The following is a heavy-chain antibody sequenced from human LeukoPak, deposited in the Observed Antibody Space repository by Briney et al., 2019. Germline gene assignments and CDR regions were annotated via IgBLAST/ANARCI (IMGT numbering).Heavy chain of an antibody. CDR3: AELGITMIGGV. Sequence: GGSLRLSCAASGFTFSSYEMNWVRQAPGKGLEWVSYISSSGSTIYYADSVKGRFTISRDNARHSLYLQMNSLRAEDTAVYYCAELGITMIGGVWGKGTTVTISS. V-gene: IGHV3-48*03. J-gene: IGHJ6*04. D-gene: IGHD3-10*02. CDR2: ISSSGSTI. CDR1: GFTFSSYE.